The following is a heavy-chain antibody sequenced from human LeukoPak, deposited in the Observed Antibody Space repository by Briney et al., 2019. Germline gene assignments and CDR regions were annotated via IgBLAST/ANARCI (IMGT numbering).Heavy chain of an antibody. Sequence: GGSLRLSCAASGFTFSSYAMSWVRQAPGKGLEWVSAISGSGGSTYYADSVKGRFTISRDNSKNTLYLQMNSLSAEDTAVYYCAKAFWSAGSYYFDYWGQGTLVTVSS. D-gene: IGHD1-26*01. V-gene: IGHV3-23*01. CDR2: ISGSGGST. J-gene: IGHJ4*02. CDR1: GFTFSSYA. CDR3: AKAFWSAGSYYFDY.